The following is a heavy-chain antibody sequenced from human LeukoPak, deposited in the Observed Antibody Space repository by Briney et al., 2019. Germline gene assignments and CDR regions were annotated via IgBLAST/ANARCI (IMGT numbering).Heavy chain of an antibody. CDR3: AKAPWFGES. CDR1: GFTFSSYG. Sequence: GGSLRLACAASGFTFSSYGMDWVRQAPGEGLGWVSFISGSVDSTYFAHSVKGRSTISRDNSKNTLYVQMNSLRAEDTAVYYCAKAPWFGESWGQGTLVTVSS. J-gene: IGHJ5*02. V-gene: IGHV3-23*01. CDR2: ISGSVDST. D-gene: IGHD3-10*01.